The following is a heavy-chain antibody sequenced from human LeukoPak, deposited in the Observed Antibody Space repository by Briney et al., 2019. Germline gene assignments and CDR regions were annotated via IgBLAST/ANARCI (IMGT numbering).Heavy chain of an antibody. V-gene: IGHV3-30*02. CDR2: IRYDGSDI. CDR1: GFILTSYG. CDR3: AELGITMIGGV. D-gene: IGHD3-10*02. J-gene: IGHJ6*04. Sequence: PGGSLRLSCAASGFILTSYGMHWVRQAPGKGLEWVSFIRYDGSDIDYADSAKGRFTISRDNAKNSLYLQMNSLRAEDTAVYYCAELGITMIGGVWGKGTTVTISS.